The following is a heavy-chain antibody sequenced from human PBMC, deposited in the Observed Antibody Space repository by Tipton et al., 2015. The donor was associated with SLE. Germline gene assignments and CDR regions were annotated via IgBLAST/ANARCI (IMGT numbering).Heavy chain of an antibody. CDR3: ARRPDYALRDAFDI. CDR2: INNDGSMS. Sequence: SLRLSCAASGFTFSNYWIHWVRQAPGKGLEWVSRINNDGSMSSYADSVKGRFTISRDNAKNTLYLQVNSLRVEDTAVYYCARRPDYALRDAFDIWGQGTNFLVSS. J-gene: IGHJ3*02. V-gene: IGHV3-74*01. D-gene: IGHD3-16*01. CDR1: GFTFSNYW.